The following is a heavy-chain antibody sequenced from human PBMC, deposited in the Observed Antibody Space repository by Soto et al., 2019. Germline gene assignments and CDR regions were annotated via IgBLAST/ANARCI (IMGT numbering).Heavy chain of an antibody. J-gene: IGHJ5*02. CDR2: INPNSGGA. Sequence: ASVKVSCKASGYTFTGYYMHWVRQAPGQGLEWMGWINPNSGGANYAQKFQGWVTMTRDTSISTAYMELSRLRSDDTAVYYCARGGHSSGWWYNWFDPWGQGTLVTVSS. CDR3: ARGGHSSGWWYNWFDP. CDR1: GYTFTGYY. V-gene: IGHV1-2*04. D-gene: IGHD6-19*01.